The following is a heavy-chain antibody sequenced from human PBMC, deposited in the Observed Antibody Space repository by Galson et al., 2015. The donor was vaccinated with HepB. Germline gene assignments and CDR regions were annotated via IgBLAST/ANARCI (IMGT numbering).Heavy chain of an antibody. J-gene: IGHJ5*02. CDR1: GGTFSSYA. CDR3: ARDRLSIPNKGRGWFDP. D-gene: IGHD2-2*02. Sequence: SVKVSCKASGGTFSSYAISWVRQAPGQGLEWMGGIIPIFGTANYAQKFQGRVTITANESTSTAYMELSSLRSEDTAVYYCARDRLSIPNKGRGWFDPWGQGTLVTVSS. CDR2: IIPIFGTA. V-gene: IGHV1-69*13.